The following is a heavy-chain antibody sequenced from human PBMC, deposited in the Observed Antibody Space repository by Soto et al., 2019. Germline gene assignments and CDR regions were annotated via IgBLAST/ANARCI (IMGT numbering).Heavy chain of an antibody. CDR3: AREEVVGSSWYTLNYYYYYGMDV. CDR2: INHSGST. V-gene: IGHV4-34*01. D-gene: IGHD6-13*01. J-gene: IGHJ6*02. Sequence: PSETLSLTCAVYGGSFSGYYWSWIRQPPGKGLEWIGEINHSGSTNYNPSLKSRVTISVDTSKNQFSLKLSSVTAADTAVYYCAREEVVGSSWYTLNYYYYYGMDVWGQGTTVTVSS. CDR1: GGSFSGYY.